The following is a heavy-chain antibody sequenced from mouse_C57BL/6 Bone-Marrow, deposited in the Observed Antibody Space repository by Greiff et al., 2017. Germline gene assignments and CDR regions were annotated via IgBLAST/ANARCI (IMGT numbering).Heavy chain of an antibody. CDR3: ARGSGLPWFAY. D-gene: IGHD3-2*02. V-gene: IGHV1-69*01. Sequence: QVQLQQPGAELVMPGASVKLSCKASGYTFTSYWMPWVKQRPGQGLEWIGEIDPSDSYTNYNQKFKGKSTLTVDKSSSTAYMQLSSLTSEDSAVYDCARGSGLPWFAYWCRGTLVTVTA. CDR2: IDPSDSYT. J-gene: IGHJ3*01. CDR1: GYTFTSYW.